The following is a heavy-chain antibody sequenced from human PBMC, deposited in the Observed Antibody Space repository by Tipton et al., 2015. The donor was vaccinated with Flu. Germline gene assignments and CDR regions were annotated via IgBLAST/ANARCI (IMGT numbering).Heavy chain of an antibody. CDR2: IFHSGNT. Sequence: LRLSCAVSGYSIRSSNYYWGWIRQPPGKGLEWIGNIFHSGNTYHNPSLKSRVTISVDTSKNQFSLKLTSVTAADTAVHYCARRDYSNYVSEPKNWFDPWGQGALVTVSS. CDR3: ARRDYSNYVSEPKNWFDP. V-gene: IGHV4-38-2*01. D-gene: IGHD4-11*01. CDR1: GYSIRSSNYY. J-gene: IGHJ5*02.